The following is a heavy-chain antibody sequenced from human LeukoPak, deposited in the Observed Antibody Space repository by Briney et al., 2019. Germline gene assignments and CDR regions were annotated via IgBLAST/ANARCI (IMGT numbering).Heavy chain of an antibody. D-gene: IGHD3-10*02. V-gene: IGHV3-48*03. Sequence: GGSLRLSCAAAGFTFSNFWMSWVRQAPGKGLEWVSYISSSGSTIYYADSVKGRFTISRDNAKNSLYLQMNSLRAEDTAVYYCAELGITMIGGVWGKGTTVTISS. CDR3: AELGITMIGGV. J-gene: IGHJ6*04. CDR2: ISSSGSTI. CDR1: GFTFSNFW.